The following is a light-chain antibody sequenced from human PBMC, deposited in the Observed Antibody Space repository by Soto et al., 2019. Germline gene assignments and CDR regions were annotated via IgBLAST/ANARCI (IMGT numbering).Light chain of an antibody. CDR2: WAS. Sequence: DIVMTQSPDSLAVSLGERATINCKSSQSVLYSSNNMNYLAWYQHKPGQPPKLLIYWASTRESGVPDRFSGSGSGTDFTLTVSSLQAEDVEVYYCQQYYSTPYTFGQGTKLEIK. J-gene: IGKJ2*01. CDR1: QSVLYSSNNMNY. V-gene: IGKV4-1*01. CDR3: QQYYSTPYT.